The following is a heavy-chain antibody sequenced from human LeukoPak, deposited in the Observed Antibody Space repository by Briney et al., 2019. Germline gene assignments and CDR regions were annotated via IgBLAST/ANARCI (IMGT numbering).Heavy chain of an antibody. CDR2: ISYDGSNK. Sequence: SGRSLRLSCAASGFTFSSYAMHWVRQAPGKGLEWVAVISYDGSNKYYADSVKGRFTISRDNSKNTLYLQMNSLRAEDTAVYYCARDGYNLDAFDIWGQGTMVTVSS. V-gene: IGHV3-30-3*01. D-gene: IGHD5-24*01. CDR1: GFTFSSYA. CDR3: ARDGYNLDAFDI. J-gene: IGHJ3*02.